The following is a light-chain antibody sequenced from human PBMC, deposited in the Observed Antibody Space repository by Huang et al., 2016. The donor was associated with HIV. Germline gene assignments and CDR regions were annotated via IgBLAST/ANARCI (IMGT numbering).Light chain of an antibody. J-gene: IGKJ5*01. CDR2: DAS. Sequence: EIVLTQSPATLSLSPGERATLSCRASQSVSNSLAWYQQKPGQAPRLGIYDASNRATGIPARFRGSGSGTDFTLTINSLEPEDFAVYYCQQRYNWPSITFGLGTRLEIK. CDR1: QSVSNS. V-gene: IGKV3-11*01. CDR3: QQRYNWPSIT.